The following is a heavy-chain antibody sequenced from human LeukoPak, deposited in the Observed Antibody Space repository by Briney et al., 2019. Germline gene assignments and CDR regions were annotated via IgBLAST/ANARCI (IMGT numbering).Heavy chain of an antibody. V-gene: IGHV7-4-1*02. D-gene: IGHD6-19*01. Sequence: ASVKVSCKASGYTFSSYAINWVRQAPGQGLEWMGWINTDTGKPAYAQGFTGRFVFSLDTLVSTAYLQISSLKAEDTAVYYCARSRGVAGYYYYYMDVWGKGTTVTVSS. CDR2: INTDTGKP. CDR1: GYTFSSYA. CDR3: ARSRGVAGYYYYYMDV. J-gene: IGHJ6*03.